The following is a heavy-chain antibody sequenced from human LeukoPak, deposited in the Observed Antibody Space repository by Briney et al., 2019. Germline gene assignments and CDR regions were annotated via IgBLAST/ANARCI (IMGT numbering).Heavy chain of an antibody. J-gene: IGHJ4*02. Sequence: SVKVSCKASGGTFISYAISWVRQAPGQGLEWMGRIIPIFGIANYVQKFQGRVTITADKSTSTAYMELSSLRSEDTAVYYCARDANTYCSSTSCYSFDYWGQGTLVTVSS. CDR2: IIPIFGIA. D-gene: IGHD2-2*01. CDR3: ARDANTYCSSTSCYSFDY. V-gene: IGHV1-69*04. CDR1: GGTFISYA.